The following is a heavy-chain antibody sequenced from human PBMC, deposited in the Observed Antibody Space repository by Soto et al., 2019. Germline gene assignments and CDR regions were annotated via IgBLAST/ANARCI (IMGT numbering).Heavy chain of an antibody. CDR2: IYSGGST. CDR1: GFTVSSNY. V-gene: IGHV3-53*01. J-gene: IGHJ4*02. D-gene: IGHD3-22*01. Sequence: PGGSLRLSCAASGFTVSSNYMSWVRQAPGKGLEWVSVIYSGGSTYYADSVKGRFTISRDNSKNTLYLQMNSLRAEDTAVYYCASPAYYYDSSGYYDYWGQGTLVTVSS. CDR3: ASPAYYYDSSGYYDY.